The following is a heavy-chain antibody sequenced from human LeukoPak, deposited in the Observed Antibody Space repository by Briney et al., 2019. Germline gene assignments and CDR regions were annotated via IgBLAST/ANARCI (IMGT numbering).Heavy chain of an antibody. CDR2: LGDSGDST. V-gene: IGHV3-23*01. CDR1: GFTFSSYG. D-gene: IGHD3-10*02. CDR3: ARDSPVCSY. J-gene: IGHJ4*02. Sequence: PGGSLRLSCAASGFTFSSYGMHWVRQTPGKGLEWVSALGDSGDSTYYADSVKGRFTISRDTSKNTLYLQMNSLRAEDTAVYYCARDSPVCSYWGQGTLVTVSS.